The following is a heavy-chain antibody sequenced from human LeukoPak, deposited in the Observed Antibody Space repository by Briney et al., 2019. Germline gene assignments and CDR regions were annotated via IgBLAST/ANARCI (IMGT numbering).Heavy chain of an antibody. CDR3: AGTPWFGELTLDY. J-gene: IGHJ4*02. Sequence: GASVKVSCKASGFTFTSSTIQWVRQARGQRLEWIGWIVVGSGNTNYAQKFQERVIITRDMSTTTVYMELSSLRSEDTAVYYRAGTPWFGELTLDYWGQGTLVTVSP. CDR2: IVVGSGNT. CDR1: GFTFTSST. D-gene: IGHD3-10*01. V-gene: IGHV1-58*02.